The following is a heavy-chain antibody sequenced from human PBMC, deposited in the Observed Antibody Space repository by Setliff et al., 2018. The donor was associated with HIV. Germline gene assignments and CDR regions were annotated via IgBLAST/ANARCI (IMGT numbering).Heavy chain of an antibody. J-gene: IGHJ4*02. CDR3: SSRRGSYAIDN. CDR1: GYTFNNYA. Sequence: RASVKVSCKASGYTFNNYAFTWVRQAPGQGLEWMGGIIPIFDTANYAQKFQGRVSITTDESTSTAYMELTSLKSEDTAVYCASSRRGSYAIDNWGQGTLVTVSS. CDR2: IIPIFDTA. V-gene: IGHV1-69*05. D-gene: IGHD3-16*01.